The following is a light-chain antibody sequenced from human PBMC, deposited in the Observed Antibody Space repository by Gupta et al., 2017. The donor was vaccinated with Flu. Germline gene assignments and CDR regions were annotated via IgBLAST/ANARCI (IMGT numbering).Light chain of an antibody. CDR2: GNS. Sequence: QSVLTQPPSVPGAPGQRVTISCTGSSSNIGAGYDVHWYQQLPGTAPKLLIYGNSNRPSGVPDRFSGSKSGTSASLAITGLQAEDEADYYCQSYDSSLSGWVVLGGGTKLTVL. CDR3: QSYDSSLSGWVV. J-gene: IGLJ2*01. CDR1: SSNIGAGYD. V-gene: IGLV1-40*01.